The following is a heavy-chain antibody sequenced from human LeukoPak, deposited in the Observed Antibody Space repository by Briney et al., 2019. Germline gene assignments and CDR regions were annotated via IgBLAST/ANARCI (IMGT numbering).Heavy chain of an antibody. CDR2: IRSKAYGGTT. V-gene: IGHV3-49*04. CDR3: TRDRGYYYDSSGYFYFDY. J-gene: IGHJ4*02. Sequence: GGSLRLSCAASGFTFGDYAMSWVRQAPGKGLEWVGFIRSKAYGGTTEYAASVKGRFTISRDDSKSIAYLQMNSLKTEDTAVYYCTRDRGYYYDSSGYFYFDYWGQGTLVTVSS. D-gene: IGHD3-22*01. CDR1: GFTFGDYA.